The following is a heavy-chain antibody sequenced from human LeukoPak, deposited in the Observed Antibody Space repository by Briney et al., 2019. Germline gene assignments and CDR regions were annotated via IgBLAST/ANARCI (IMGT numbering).Heavy chain of an antibody. CDR2: INPNSGGT. J-gene: IGHJ4*02. Sequence: ASVKVSCKASGYTFTGYYMHWVRQAPGQGLEWMGWINPNSGGTNYAQKFQGRVTMTRDTSISTAYMELSRLRFDDTAVYYCASEVYDSSGYYSNYWGQGTLVTVSS. CDR1: GYTFTGYY. CDR3: ASEVYDSSGYYSNY. D-gene: IGHD3-22*01. V-gene: IGHV1-2*02.